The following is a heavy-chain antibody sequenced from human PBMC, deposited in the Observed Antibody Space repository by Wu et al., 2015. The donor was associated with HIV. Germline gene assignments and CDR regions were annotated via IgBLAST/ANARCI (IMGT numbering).Heavy chain of an antibody. CDR2: INPNSGGT. CDR1: GYTFNDYY. CDR3: ARDKRGYDVLTGYYIYFDY. J-gene: IGHJ4*02. V-gene: IGHV1-2*02. Sequence: QVQLVQSGAEVKKPGASMKVSCKASGYTFNDYYIQWVRQVPGQGLEWMGWINPNSGGTNYAQNFEDRVTMTRDTSITTAYMELNSLRSDDTAMYYCARDKRGYDVLTGYYIYFDYWARDRWSPSPQ. D-gene: IGHD3-9*01.